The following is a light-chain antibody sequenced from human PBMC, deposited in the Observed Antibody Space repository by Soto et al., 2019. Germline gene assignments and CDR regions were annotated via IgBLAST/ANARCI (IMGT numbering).Light chain of an antibody. CDR1: QSVSSSD. Sequence: EIVLTQSPGTLSLSPGDRATLSCRASQSVSSSDLAWYQQKPGQAPRLLIYGASTRATGIPDRFSGSGSGTDFTLTIRRLEPEDFEVYYCQQYGGSPLYTFGQGTKLEIK. CDR2: GAS. CDR3: QQYGGSPLYT. V-gene: IGKV3-20*01. J-gene: IGKJ2*01.